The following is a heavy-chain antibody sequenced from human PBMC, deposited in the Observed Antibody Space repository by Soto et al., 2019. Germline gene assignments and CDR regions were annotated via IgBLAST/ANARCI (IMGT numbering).Heavy chain of an antibody. CDR1: GGTFSSYA. Sequence: QVQLVQSGAEVKKPGSSVKVSCKASGGTFSSYAISWVRQAPGQGLEWMGGIIPIFGTTNYAQKFQGRVSITADKSTSTAYMELSSLRSEYTAVYYCAREGLTTLTTGDYYYGMDVWGQGTTVTVSS. J-gene: IGHJ6*02. D-gene: IGHD4-4*01. V-gene: IGHV1-69*06. CDR3: AREGLTTLTTGDYYYGMDV. CDR2: IIPIFGTT.